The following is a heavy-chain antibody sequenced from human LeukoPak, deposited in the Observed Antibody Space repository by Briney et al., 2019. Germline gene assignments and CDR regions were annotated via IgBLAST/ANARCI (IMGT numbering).Heavy chain of an antibody. Sequence: SETLSLTCSVSGGSIRSSFYWGWIRQPPGKGLEWIASISGSISYSDTYYNPSLKSRVTISVDTSKNQFSLKLSSVTAADTAVYFCARGPYSYDSSGAFDIWGQGTMVTVSS. V-gene: IGHV4-38-2*02. CDR2: ISGSISYSDT. CDR1: GGSIRSSFY. J-gene: IGHJ3*02. D-gene: IGHD3-22*01. CDR3: ARGPYSYDSSGAFDI.